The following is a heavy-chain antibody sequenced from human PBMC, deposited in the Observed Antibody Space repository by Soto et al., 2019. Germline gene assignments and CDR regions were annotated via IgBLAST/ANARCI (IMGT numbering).Heavy chain of an antibody. Sequence: QVQLVESGGGVVQPGRSLRLSCAASGFTFSSYAMHWVRQAPGKGLEWVAVISYDGSNKYYADSVKGRFTISRDTSKNTLYLQMNSLRAEDTAVYYCARVKSHFTTAVKISSSYFDYWGQGTLVTVSS. CDR3: ARVKSHFTTAVKISSSYFDY. D-gene: IGHD3-16*02. V-gene: IGHV3-30-3*01. CDR1: GFTFSSYA. J-gene: IGHJ4*02. CDR2: ISYDGSNK.